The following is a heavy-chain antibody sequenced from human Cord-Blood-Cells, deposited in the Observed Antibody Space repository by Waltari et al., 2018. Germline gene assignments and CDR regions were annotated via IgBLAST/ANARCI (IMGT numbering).Heavy chain of an antibody. CDR2: INSSGST. V-gene: IGHV4-34*01. J-gene: IGHJ3*02. Sequence: QVQLQQWGAGLLKPSETLSLTCAVYGGSFSGYYWSWIRQPPGTGREGIVEINSSGSTNDNPSRRRRVTISVYTSKNQCSLKLGSVTAAYTAVYYCARDPGDGCSGGSCYAVVAFDIWGQGTMVTVSS. CDR1: GGSFSGYY. CDR3: ARDPGDGCSGGSCYAVVAFDI. D-gene: IGHD2-15*01.